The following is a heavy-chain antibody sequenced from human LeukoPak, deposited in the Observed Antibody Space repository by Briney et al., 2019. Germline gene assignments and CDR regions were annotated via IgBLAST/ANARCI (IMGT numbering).Heavy chain of an antibody. CDR1: GFTFGDYA. CDR3: TRDQTPYY. J-gene: IGHJ4*02. V-gene: IGHV3-49*04. CDR2: IRSEAYGGTP. Sequence: PGRSLRLSCTASGFTFGDYAMTWVRQAPGKGLEWVGFIRSEAYGGTPEYAASVKGRFTISRDDSKSIAYLQMNSLKTEGTAVYYCTRDQTPYYWGQGTLVTVSS.